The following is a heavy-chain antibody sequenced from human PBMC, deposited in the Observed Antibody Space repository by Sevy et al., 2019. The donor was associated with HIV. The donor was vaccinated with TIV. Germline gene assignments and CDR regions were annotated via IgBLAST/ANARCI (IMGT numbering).Heavy chain of an antibody. V-gene: IGHV3-30-3*01. CDR1: GFTFRSYA. J-gene: IGHJ4*02. CDR3: ARDLGYESTGYLPLFDN. D-gene: IGHD3-22*01. Sequence: GGSLRLSCAGSGFTFRSYAIHWVRQAPGKGLEWVAVISYDGNIEYYPDSVKGRFTISRDDSKNTLYLQMNSLRSEDTALYYCARDLGYESTGYLPLFDNWGQGTLVTVSS. CDR2: ISYDGNIE.